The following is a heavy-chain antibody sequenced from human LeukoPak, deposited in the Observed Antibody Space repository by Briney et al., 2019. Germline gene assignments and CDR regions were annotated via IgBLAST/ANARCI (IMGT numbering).Heavy chain of an antibody. D-gene: IGHD2-2*01. V-gene: IGHV3-48*03. CDR3: ARRYCSSTSCTLDY. J-gene: IGHJ4*02. CDR1: GCSFSSYE. CDR2: ISTSGSTK. Sequence: PGGSLRLSCAASGCSFSSYEVNWVRQAPGKGLEWVSYISTSGSTKYYGDSVKGRFTISRDNAENSLYLQMNSLRAEDTAVYYCARRYCSSTSCTLDYWGQGTLVTVSS.